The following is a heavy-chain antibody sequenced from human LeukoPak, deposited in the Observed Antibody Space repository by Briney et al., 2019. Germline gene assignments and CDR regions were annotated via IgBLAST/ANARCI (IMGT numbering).Heavy chain of an antibody. CDR3: AKGPYYDFWSGADY. Sequence: GGSLRLSCAASGFTFSSYAMSWVRQAPGKGLEWVSAISGSGGSTHYADSVKGRFTISRDNSKNTLYLQMNSLRAEDTAVYYCAKGPYYDFWSGADYWGQGTLVTVSS. D-gene: IGHD3-3*01. J-gene: IGHJ4*02. CDR1: GFTFSSYA. V-gene: IGHV3-23*01. CDR2: ISGSGGST.